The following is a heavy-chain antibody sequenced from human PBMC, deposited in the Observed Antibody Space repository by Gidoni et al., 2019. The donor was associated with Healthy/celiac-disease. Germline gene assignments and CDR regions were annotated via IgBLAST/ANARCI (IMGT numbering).Heavy chain of an antibody. Sequence: QVQLVASGGGVVQPGRSLRLSCAASGFTFSSYGMHWVRQAPGKGLEWVAVISYDGSNKYYADSVKGRFTISRDNSKNTLYLQMNNLSPEETAVYYCAKDRINMIVEVHDYWGQGTLVTVSS. CDR1: GFTFSSYG. CDR2: ISYDGSNK. CDR3: AKDRINMIVEVHDY. D-gene: IGHD3-22*01. V-gene: IGHV3-30*18. J-gene: IGHJ4*02.